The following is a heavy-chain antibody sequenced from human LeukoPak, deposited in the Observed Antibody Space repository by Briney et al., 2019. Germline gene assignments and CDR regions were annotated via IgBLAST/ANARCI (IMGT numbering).Heavy chain of an antibody. J-gene: IGHJ5*02. V-gene: IGHV4-31*03. D-gene: IGHD2-8*01. CDR2: IYYSGST. Sequence: SETLSLTCTVSGGSISSGGYYWSWIRQHPGKGLEWIGYIYYSGSTYYNPSLKSRVTISVDTSKNQFSLKLSSVTAADTAVYYCARGKEVTANLEWCWFDPWGQGTLVTVSS. CDR3: ARGKEVTANLEWCWFDP. CDR1: GGSISSGGYY.